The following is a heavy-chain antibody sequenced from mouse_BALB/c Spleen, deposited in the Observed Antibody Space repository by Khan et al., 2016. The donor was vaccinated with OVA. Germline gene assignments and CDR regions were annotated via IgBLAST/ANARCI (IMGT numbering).Heavy chain of an antibody. CDR1: DFSLDNYS. D-gene: IGHD2-4*01. Sequence: QVQLKESGPGLVQPSQSLSITCTVSDFSLDNYSVHWIRQSPGKGLEWLGVIWSAGSTDYNAAFISRLTITKDNSRSQVFFKVINLQPKDTAIDYCARRGYDYGRGALFAYWGQGTLVTVSA. CDR2: IWSAGST. J-gene: IGHJ3*01. CDR3: ARRGYDYGRGALFAY. V-gene: IGHV2-2*02.